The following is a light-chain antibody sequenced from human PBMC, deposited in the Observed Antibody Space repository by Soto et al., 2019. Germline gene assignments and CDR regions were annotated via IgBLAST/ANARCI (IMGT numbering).Light chain of an antibody. V-gene: IGKV1-5*01. Sequence: DIQMTQSPSTLSASVGDRVTITCRASQSSSSWLAWYQQKPGKAPKLLIYDASSLQSGVPSRFIGSGSGTAFTLTISSLQPDDFATYYCQHYNSYSYTFGQGTKLEMK. CDR1: QSSSSW. CDR2: DAS. J-gene: IGKJ2*01. CDR3: QHYNSYSYT.